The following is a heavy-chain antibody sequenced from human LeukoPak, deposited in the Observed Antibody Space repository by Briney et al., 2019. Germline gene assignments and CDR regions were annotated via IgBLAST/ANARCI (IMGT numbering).Heavy chain of an antibody. J-gene: IGHJ4*02. CDR1: GFTFSTYW. CDR3: ARDKIVGATFLDY. V-gene: IGHV3-7*01. D-gene: IGHD1-26*01. CDR2: IKRDGSEI. Sequence: GGSLRLSCAASGFTFSTYWMSWVRQAPGKGLEWVANIKRDGSEIYYVDSVKGRFTISRDNAQNSLYLQMNSLRAEDTAVYYCARDKIVGATFLDYWGQGTLVTVSS.